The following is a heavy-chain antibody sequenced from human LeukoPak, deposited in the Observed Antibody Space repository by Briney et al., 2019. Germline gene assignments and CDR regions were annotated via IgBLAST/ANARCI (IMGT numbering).Heavy chain of an antibody. CDR3: AKDGANSLFDN. D-gene: IGHD2/OR15-2a*01. V-gene: IGHV3-23*01. J-gene: IGHJ5*02. Sequence: GGSLRLSCAASGFTFSSYAVSWVRQAPGKGLGLVSAISGSGGSKYYADSVKGRFTISRDNSKNTLYLQMNSLRAEDTAVYYCAKDGANSLFDNWGQGTLVTVSS. CDR1: GFTFSSYA. CDR2: ISGSGGSK.